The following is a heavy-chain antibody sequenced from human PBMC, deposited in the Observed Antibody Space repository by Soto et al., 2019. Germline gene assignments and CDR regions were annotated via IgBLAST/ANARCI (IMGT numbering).Heavy chain of an antibody. D-gene: IGHD3-22*01. CDR1: GYTLTELS. V-gene: IGHV1-24*01. CDR2: FDPEDGET. J-gene: IGHJ5*02. Sequence: ASVKVSCKVSGYTLTELSMHWVRQAPGKGLEWMGGFDPEDGETIYAQKLQGRVTMTEDTSTDTAYMELSSLRSEDTAVYYCATVGSLASSGNNWVDPGGQGTLV. CDR3: ATVGSLASSGNNWVDP.